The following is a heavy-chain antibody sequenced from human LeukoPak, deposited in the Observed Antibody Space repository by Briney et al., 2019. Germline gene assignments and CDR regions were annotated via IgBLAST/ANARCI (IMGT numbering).Heavy chain of an antibody. D-gene: IGHD3-22*01. CDR2: LHASEST. V-gene: IGHV4-4*07. CDR3: ASLSSGAAFDV. J-gene: IGHJ3*01. CDR1: GAHISNYY. Sequence: PSETLSLTCTVSGAHISNYYWTWVRQSAAQGLGWIGRLHASESTIYNPSLKSRLTMSIDTSKDQLSLTLTSVTAADSAVYYCASLSSGAAFDVWGQGTVVSVSS.